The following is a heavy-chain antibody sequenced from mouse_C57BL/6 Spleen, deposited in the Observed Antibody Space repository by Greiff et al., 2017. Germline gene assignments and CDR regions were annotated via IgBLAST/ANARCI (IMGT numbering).Heavy chain of an antibody. J-gene: IGHJ4*01. Sequence: QVQLQQPGAELVRPGSSVKLSCKASGYTFTSYWMHWVKQRPIQGLEWIGNIDPSDSETHYNQKFKDKATLTVDKSSSTAYMQLSSLPSEDSAVYYCARGDYDGYAMDYWGQGTSVTVSS. CDR1: GYTFTSYW. V-gene: IGHV1-52*01. D-gene: IGHD2-4*01. CDR3: ARGDYDGYAMDY. CDR2: IDPSDSET.